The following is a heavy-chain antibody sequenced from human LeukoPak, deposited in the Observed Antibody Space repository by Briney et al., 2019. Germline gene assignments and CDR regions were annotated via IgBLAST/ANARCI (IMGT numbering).Heavy chain of an antibody. CDR1: GYTFTGYY. CDR2: INPNSGGT. D-gene: IGHD6-13*01. J-gene: IGHJ3*02. CDR3: ARTSAAGNDAFDI. V-gene: IGHV1-2*02. Sequence: ASVKVSCKASGYTFTGYYMHWVRQAPGQGLEWMGWINPNSGGTNYAQKFQGRVTMTRDTSISTAYMELSRLRSDDTAVYYCARTSAAGNDAFDIWGQGTMVTVSS.